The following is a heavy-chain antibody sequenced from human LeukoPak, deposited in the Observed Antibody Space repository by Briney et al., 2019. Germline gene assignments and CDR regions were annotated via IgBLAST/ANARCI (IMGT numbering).Heavy chain of an antibody. V-gene: IGHV1-8*02. CDR1: GYTFTGYY. CDR2: MNPNSGNT. J-gene: IGHJ5*02. Sequence: ASVKVSCKASGYTFTGYYMHWVRQAPGQGLEWMGWMNPNSGNTGYAQKFQGRVTMTRNTSISTAYMELSSLRSEDTAVYYCARGQYDILTGYYNDWFDPWGQGTLVTVSS. D-gene: IGHD3-9*01. CDR3: ARGQYDILTGYYNDWFDP.